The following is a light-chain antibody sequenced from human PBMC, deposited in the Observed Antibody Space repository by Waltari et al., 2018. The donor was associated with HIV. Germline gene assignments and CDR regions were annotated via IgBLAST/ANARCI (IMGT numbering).Light chain of an antibody. Sequence: QSVLTQPPSASGTPGQRVTISCSGSNSNIGSNSVYWYQQFPGTAPKLLIYRDNRRPSGVPDRCSGSKSGTSASLAISGLRSEDEADYYCAAWEHSLSARVFGGGTKMTVL. V-gene: IGLV1-47*01. CDR2: RDN. J-gene: IGLJ3*02. CDR1: NSNIGSNS. CDR3: AAWEHSLSARV.